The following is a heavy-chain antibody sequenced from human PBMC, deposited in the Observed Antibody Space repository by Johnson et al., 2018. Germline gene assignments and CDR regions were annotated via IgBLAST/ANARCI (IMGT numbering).Heavy chain of an antibody. J-gene: IGHJ6*03. CDR1: GFTFDDYA. D-gene: IGHD5-18*01. CDR3: AKGGSYGYYYYYYMDV. Sequence: VQLVQSGGGLVQPGRSLRLSCAASGFTFDDYAMHWVRQAPGKGLEWVSGISWNSGSIGYADSGKGRFTISRDNAKNSLYLQMNSLRAEDTALYYCAKGGSYGYYYYYYMDVWGKGTTVTVSS. V-gene: IGHV3-9*01. CDR2: ISWNSGSI.